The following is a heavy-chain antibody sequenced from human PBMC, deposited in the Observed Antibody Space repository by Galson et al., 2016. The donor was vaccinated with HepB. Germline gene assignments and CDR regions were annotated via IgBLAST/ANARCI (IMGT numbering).Heavy chain of an antibody. CDR1: GLSVSSYV. J-gene: IGHJ6*02. D-gene: IGHD2-2*01. Sequence: SLRLSCAASGLSVSSYVMTWVRQAPGKGLEWVSAISCSGGSTYYAGSVKGRFTISTDNSKNTLYLQMNSLRAEDTAVYYCARDPQYQLTNYYYYGMDVWGQGTTVTV. CDR2: ISCSGGST. V-gene: IGHV3-23*01. CDR3: ARDPQYQLTNYYYYGMDV.